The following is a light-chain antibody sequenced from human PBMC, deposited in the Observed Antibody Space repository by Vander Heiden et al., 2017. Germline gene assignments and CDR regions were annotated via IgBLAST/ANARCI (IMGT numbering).Light chain of an antibody. J-gene: IGLJ2*01. V-gene: IGLV3-19*01. CDR1: SLRDYS. Sequence: SSELTQDPAVSLALGQTVRITCQGDSLRDYSASWYRQTPGQAPGLVIYDRDKRPSGTPDRFSGSSSGNSASLTITGAQAGDAADYYCNSRDSSGHHVIFGGGTKLTVL. CDR2: DRD. CDR3: NSRDSSGHHVI.